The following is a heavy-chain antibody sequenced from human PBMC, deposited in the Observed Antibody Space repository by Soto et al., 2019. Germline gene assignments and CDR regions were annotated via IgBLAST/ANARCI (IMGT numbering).Heavy chain of an antibody. D-gene: IGHD3-22*01. Sequence: GASVKVSCNASGGTFSSYAISWVRPAPGQGLEWMGGLIPIFGTANYAQKFQGRVTITADESTSTAYMELSSLRSEDTAVYYCARGYDSSGWSEYYFDYRTRGTLVTVSS. CDR3: ARGYDSSGWSEYYFDY. V-gene: IGHV1-69*13. CDR1: GGTFSSYA. J-gene: IGHJ4*02. CDR2: LIPIFGTA.